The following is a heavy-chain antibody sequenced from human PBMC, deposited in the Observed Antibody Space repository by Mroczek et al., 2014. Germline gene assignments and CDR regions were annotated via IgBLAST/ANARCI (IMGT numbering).Heavy chain of an antibody. CDR1: GFTFSNAW. Sequence: VQLVESGGGLVKPGGSLRLSCAASGFTFSNAWMSWVRQAPGKGLEWVGRIKSKTDGGTTDYAAPVKGRFTISRDDSKNTLYLQMNSLKTEDTAVYYCTTGGLLKRPYYDFWSGMGGRGYYYYYGMDVWGQGTTVTRLL. J-gene: IGHJ6*02. CDR3: TTGGLLKRPYYDFWSGMGGRGYYYYYGMDV. CDR2: IKSKTDGGTT. V-gene: IGHV3-15*01. D-gene: IGHD3-3*01.